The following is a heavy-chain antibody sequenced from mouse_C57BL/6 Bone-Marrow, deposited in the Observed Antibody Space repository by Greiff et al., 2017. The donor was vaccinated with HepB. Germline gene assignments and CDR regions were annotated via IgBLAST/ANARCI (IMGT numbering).Heavy chain of an antibody. D-gene: IGHD2-3*01. Sequence: EVQLQQSGPELVKPGASVKISCKASGYSFTDYNMNWVKQSNGKSLEWIGVINPNYGTTSYNQKFKGKATLTVDQSSRTAYMQLNSLTYEDSAVYYCARGLLPHGYVDVWGTGTTVTVSS. J-gene: IGHJ1*03. CDR1: GYSFTDYN. CDR3: ARGLLPHGYVDV. V-gene: IGHV1-39*01. CDR2: INPNYGTT.